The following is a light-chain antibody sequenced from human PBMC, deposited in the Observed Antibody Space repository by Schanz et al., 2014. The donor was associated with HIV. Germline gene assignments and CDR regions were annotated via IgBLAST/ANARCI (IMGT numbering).Light chain of an antibody. J-gene: IGKJ3*01. Sequence: EIVLTQSPGTLSLSPGERATLSCWASQSLSSNILAWYQHKPGQAPRLLIYGASSRATGIPDRFSGSGSGTDFTLTISRLEPEDFAVYYCQQYGNSPFTFGPGTKVDIK. CDR3: QQYGNSPFT. CDR2: GAS. V-gene: IGKV3-20*01. CDR1: QSLSSNI.